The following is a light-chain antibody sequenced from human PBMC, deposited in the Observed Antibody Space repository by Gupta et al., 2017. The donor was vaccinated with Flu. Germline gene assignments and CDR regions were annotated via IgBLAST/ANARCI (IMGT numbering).Light chain of an antibody. Sequence: TLSWSPGERATLSCRASQSVSSRYLAWYQQKPGQAPRLLIYGASSRATGIPDRFSGSGSGTDFTLTISRLEPEDFAVYYCQQYGSTPPNTFGQGTRLEIK. CDR2: GAS. J-gene: IGKJ5*01. CDR3: QQYGSTPPNT. V-gene: IGKV3-20*01. CDR1: QSVSSRY.